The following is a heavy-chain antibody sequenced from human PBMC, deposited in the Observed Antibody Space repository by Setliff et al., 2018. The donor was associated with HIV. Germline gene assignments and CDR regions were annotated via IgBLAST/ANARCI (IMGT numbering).Heavy chain of an antibody. CDR2: INTYNGNT. J-gene: IGHJ5*02. Sequence: GASVKVSCKASGYTFINYGINWLRQAPGQGLEWMGWINTYNGNTKYGQKFQGSVTMTTDTSTSTVYMELRSLTSDDTALYYCARGGPPRVATLYWFDPWGQGTLVTAPQ. CDR1: GYTFINYG. CDR3: ARGGPPRVATLYWFDP. V-gene: IGHV1-18*04. D-gene: IGHD2-15*01.